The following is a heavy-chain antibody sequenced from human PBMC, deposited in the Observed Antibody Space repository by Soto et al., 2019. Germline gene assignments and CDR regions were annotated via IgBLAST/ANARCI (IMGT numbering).Heavy chain of an antibody. Sequence: QVQLQQWGAGLLKPSETLSLTCAVFGGSVNSGNYYWSWIRQPPGKGLEWIGEMSHSGGTHFNPSLKSQFTISVDTSKNQFSRKMSSVTAADTALYYCARVERGTATTVVDAFDIWGPGTMVTVSS. V-gene: IGHV4-34*01. J-gene: IGHJ3*02. CDR3: ARVERGTATTVVDAFDI. CDR1: GGSVNSGNYY. CDR2: MSHSGGT. D-gene: IGHD1-1*01.